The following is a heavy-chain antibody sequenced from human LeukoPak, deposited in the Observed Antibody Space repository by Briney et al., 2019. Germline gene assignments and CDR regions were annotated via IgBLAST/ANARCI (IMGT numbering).Heavy chain of an antibody. CDR1: RFTFSSYG. D-gene: IGHD2-15*01. J-gene: IGHJ6*02. CDR3: AKGRDCSGGSCYRYYYYGMDV. CDR2: IWYDGSNK. V-gene: IGHV3-33*06. Sequence: PGRSLRLSCEASRFTFSSYGMHWVRQAPGKGLEWVAVIWYDGSNKYYADSVKGRFTISRDNSKNTLYLQMNSLRAEDTAVYYCAKGRDCSGGSCYRYYYYGMDVWGQGTTVTVSS.